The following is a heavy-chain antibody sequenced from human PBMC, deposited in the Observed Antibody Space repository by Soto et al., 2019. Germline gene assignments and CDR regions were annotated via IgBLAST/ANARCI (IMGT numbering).Heavy chain of an antibody. CDR1: GFTFSSYA. D-gene: IGHD2-8*01. CDR2: ISGSGGST. Sequence: GGSLRLSCAASGFTFSSYAMSWVRQAPGKGLEWVSAISGSGGSTYYADSVKGRFTISRDNSKNTLYLQMNSLRAEDTAVYYCAKDGPPMVYAIGPTNYFDYWGQGTLVTVSS. V-gene: IGHV3-23*01. CDR3: AKDGPPMVYAIGPTNYFDY. J-gene: IGHJ4*02.